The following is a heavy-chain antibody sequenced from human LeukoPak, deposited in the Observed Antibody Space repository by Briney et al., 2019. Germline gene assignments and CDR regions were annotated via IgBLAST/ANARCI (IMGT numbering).Heavy chain of an antibody. CDR3: TRDRDGYNWVDAFDI. CDR2: IRSKAYGGTI. CDR1: GFTFGDYA. Sequence: GRSLRLSCTASGFTFGDYAMSWVRQAPGKGLEWVGFIRSKAYGGTIEYAASVKGRFTISRDDSKSIAYLQMNSLKTEDTAVYYCTRDRDGYNWVDAFDIWGQGTMVTVSS. V-gene: IGHV3-49*04. J-gene: IGHJ3*02. D-gene: IGHD5-24*01.